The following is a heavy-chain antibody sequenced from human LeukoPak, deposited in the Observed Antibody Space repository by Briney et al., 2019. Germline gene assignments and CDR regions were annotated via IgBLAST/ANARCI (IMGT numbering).Heavy chain of an antibody. CDR3: AKGQISRYDRGGHFDY. CDR2: ISWNSGSI. CDR1: GFTFDDYA. V-gene: IGHV3-9*01. J-gene: IGHJ4*02. D-gene: IGHD1-1*01. Sequence: GGSLRLSCAASGFTFDDYAMHWVRQAPGKGLEWVSGISWNSGSIGYADSVKGRFTISRDNAKNSLYLQMNSLRAEDTALYYCAKGQISRYDRGGHFDYWGQGTLVTVSS.